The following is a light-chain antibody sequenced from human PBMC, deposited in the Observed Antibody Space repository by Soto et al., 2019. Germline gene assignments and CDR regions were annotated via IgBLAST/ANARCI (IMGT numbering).Light chain of an antibody. CDR1: SSDVGGYNY. CDR2: DVS. CDR3: SSYRSSSTTFV. V-gene: IGLV2-14*01. J-gene: IGLJ1*01. Sequence: QSALTQPASVSGSPGQSITISCTGTSSDVGGYNYVSWYQQHPGKAPKLMIFDVSNRPSGVSNRYSGSKSGNTASLTNSELQAQDDADYYCSSYRSSSTTFVFGTGT.